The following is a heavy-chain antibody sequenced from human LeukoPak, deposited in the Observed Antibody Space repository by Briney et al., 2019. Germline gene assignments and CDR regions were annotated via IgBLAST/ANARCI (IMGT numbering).Heavy chain of an antibody. CDR2: IIPILGIA. D-gene: IGHD3-22*01. J-gene: IGHJ4*02. V-gene: IGHV1-69*04. Sequence: SVKVSCKASGYTFTSYDINWVRQATGQGLEWMGRIIPILGIANYAQKFQGRVTITADESTSTAYMELSSLRSEDTAVYYCARELGGYYDSSGWGQGTLVTVSS. CDR1: GYTFTSYD. CDR3: ARELGGYYDSSG.